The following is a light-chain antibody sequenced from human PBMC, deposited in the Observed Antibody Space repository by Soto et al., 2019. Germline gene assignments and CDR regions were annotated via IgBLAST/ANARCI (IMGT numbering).Light chain of an antibody. V-gene: IGKV3-11*01. J-gene: IGKJ4*01. CDR1: QSVTSY. CDR3: QQRTNWSPPA. Sequence: DIILTQSPATLSLSPGERATLSCRASQSVTSYLAWYQQKPGQAPSLLMSDISNRATGVPARFSGRGYGTDFNLTISSLEPEDFAVYYCQQRTNWSPPAFGGGTKVEIK. CDR2: DIS.